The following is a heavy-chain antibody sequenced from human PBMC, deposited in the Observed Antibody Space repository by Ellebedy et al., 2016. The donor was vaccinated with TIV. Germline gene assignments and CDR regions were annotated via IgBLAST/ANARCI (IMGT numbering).Heavy chain of an antibody. V-gene: IGHV3-33*03. Sequence: GESLKISCAASGLTFSSYGMHWVRQAPGKGLEWVAIIWYDGSNIYYADYVKGRFTISRDGSKSTVYLQMNSLRTEDSAIYYCVKEVFREVPTAAFREGPGFDYWGKGTLVTVSS. CDR2: IWYDGSNI. D-gene: IGHD2-21*01. CDR3: VKEVFREVPTAAFREGPGFDY. CDR1: GLTFSSYG. J-gene: IGHJ4*02.